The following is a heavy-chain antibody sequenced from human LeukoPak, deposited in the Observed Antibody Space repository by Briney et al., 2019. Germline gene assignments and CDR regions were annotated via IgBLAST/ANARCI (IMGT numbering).Heavy chain of an antibody. CDR3: AKGSATTVVTIDY. CDR2: ISSDGSDK. Sequence: GKSLRLSCAASGFTFSSYGMHWVRQAPGKGLEWVAVISSDGSDKYYADSVKGRFTISRDNSKNTMYLQMNSLRDEDTAVYYCAKGSATTVVTIDYWAREPWSPSPQ. V-gene: IGHV3-30*18. D-gene: IGHD4-23*01. CDR1: GFTFSSYG. J-gene: IGHJ4*02.